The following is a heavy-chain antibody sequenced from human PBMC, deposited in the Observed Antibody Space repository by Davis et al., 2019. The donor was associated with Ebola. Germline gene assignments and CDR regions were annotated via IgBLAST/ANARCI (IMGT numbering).Heavy chain of an antibody. J-gene: IGHJ4*02. V-gene: IGHV3-30*14. Sequence: GESLKISCAASGFTFSSYAMHWVRQAPGKGLEWVAVISYDGSNKYYADSVKGRFTISRDNSKNTLYLQMNSLRAEDTAVYYCARVLYDSSGLYYFDYWGQGTLVTVSS. CDR3: ARVLYDSSGLYYFDY. CDR1: GFTFSSYA. CDR2: ISYDGSNK. D-gene: IGHD3-22*01.